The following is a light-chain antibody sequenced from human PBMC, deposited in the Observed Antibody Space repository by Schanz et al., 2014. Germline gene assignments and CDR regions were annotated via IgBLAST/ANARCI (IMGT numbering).Light chain of an antibody. J-gene: IGKJ1*01. Sequence: IVLTQSPGTLSLSPGERATLSCRSSQSVSTIDLAWYQQKPGQAPRVLIYGASSRATGIPDRFSGSGSGTDFTLTISRLEPEDFAVYYCQQYGSSPLTFGQGTKVEIK. CDR3: QQYGSSPLT. CDR2: GAS. V-gene: IGKV3-20*01. CDR1: QSVSTID.